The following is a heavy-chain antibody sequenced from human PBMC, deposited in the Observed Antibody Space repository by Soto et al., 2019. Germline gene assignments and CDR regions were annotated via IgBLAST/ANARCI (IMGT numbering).Heavy chain of an antibody. J-gene: IGHJ6*02. CDR1: GGSISSGDYY. Sequence: SETLSLTCAVSGGSISSGDYYWSWIRQPPGKGLEWIGYIYYSGSTYYNPSLKGRVTISVDTSKNQFSLKLSSVTAADTAVYYCAREGSRLDYGMAVWGQGTTVTVSS. V-gene: IGHV4-30-4*01. CDR3: AREGSRLDYGMAV. CDR2: IYYSGST.